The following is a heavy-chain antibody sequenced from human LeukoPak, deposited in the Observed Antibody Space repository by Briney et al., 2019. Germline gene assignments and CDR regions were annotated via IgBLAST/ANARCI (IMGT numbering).Heavy chain of an antibody. CDR2: IYYSGST. Sequence: SETLSLTCSVSGGSISSSSNYWGWIRQPPGKGLEWIGSIYYSGSTYYNPSLKSRVTISVDTSKNQFSLKLSSVTAADTAVYYCARVGTVVGHFDYWGQGTLVTVSS. CDR1: GGSISSSSNY. V-gene: IGHV4-39*07. CDR3: ARVGTVVGHFDY. J-gene: IGHJ4*02. D-gene: IGHD4-23*01.